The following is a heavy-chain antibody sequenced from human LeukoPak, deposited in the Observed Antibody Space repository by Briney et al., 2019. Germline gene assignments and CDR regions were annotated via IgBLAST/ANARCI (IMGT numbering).Heavy chain of an antibody. CDR2: ISSSSSYI. CDR1: AFTFSSYS. D-gene: IGHD3-9*01. V-gene: IGHV3-21*01. Sequence: PGGSLRLSCVASAFTFSSYSLNWVRQAPGKGLEWVSSISSSSSYIYYVDSVKGRFTISRDNAKSSVFLQMNSLRAEDTAVYYCAKGPNYDILTGWRKTHNAFDIWGQGTMVIVSS. J-gene: IGHJ3*02. CDR3: AKGPNYDILTGWRKTHNAFDI.